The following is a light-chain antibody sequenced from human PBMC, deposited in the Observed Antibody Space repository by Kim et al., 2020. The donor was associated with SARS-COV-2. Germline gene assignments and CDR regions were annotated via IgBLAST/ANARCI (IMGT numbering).Light chain of an antibody. J-gene: IGLJ2*01. CDR3: QAWDSSTAV. Sequence: VSPGQTASITCSGDKLGDKYACWYQQKPGQSPVLVIYQDTNRPSGIPERFSGSNSGNTATLTISGTQAMDEADYYCQAWDSSTAVFGGGTQLTVL. V-gene: IGLV3-1*01. CDR1: KLGDKY. CDR2: QDT.